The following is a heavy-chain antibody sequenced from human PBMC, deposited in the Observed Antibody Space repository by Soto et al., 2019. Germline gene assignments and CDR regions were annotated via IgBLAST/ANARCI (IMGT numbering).Heavy chain of an antibody. CDR1: GFTVSNYA. Sequence: QVQLVESGGGVVQPGRSLRLSCASSGFTVSNYAFHWVRQAPGKGLEWVAVITSDGSNKYYADSVKGRFTISRDNSKNTLFLQMNSLRPEDTAMYYCASEECSDANCYSGYYFYYYGMDVWGQGTTVTVSS. D-gene: IGHD2-2*02. V-gene: IGHV3-30-3*01. CDR3: ASEECSDANCYSGYYFYYYGMDV. CDR2: ITSDGSNK. J-gene: IGHJ6*02.